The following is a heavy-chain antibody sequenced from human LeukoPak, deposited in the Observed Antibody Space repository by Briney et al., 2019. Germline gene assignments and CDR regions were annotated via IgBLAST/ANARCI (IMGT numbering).Heavy chain of an antibody. CDR2: INPNSGGT. J-gene: IGHJ4*02. D-gene: IGHD5-12*01. CDR1: GYTFTGYY. CDR3: ARDLLTDYSGYGYPDY. V-gene: IGHV1-2*02. Sequence: GASVKVSCKASGYTFTGYYMHWVRQAPGQGLEWMGWINPNSGGTNYAQKFQGRVTMTRDTSISTAYMELSRPRSDDTAVYYCARDLLTDYSGYGYPDYWGQGTLVTVSS.